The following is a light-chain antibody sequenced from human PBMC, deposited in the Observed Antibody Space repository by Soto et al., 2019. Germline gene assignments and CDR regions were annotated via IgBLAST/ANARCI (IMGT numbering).Light chain of an antibody. J-gene: IGLJ2*01. CDR1: SSDVGGFNY. V-gene: IGLV2-8*01. CDR2: EVS. CDR3: SSYAGNNDLL. Sequence: QSALTQPPSASGSPGQSVTISCTGISSDVGGFNYVSWYQQHPGKAPKLMIYEVSKRPSGVPDRFSGSKSGNTASLTVSGLQAEDEADYYCSSYAGNNDLLFGGGTKLTV.